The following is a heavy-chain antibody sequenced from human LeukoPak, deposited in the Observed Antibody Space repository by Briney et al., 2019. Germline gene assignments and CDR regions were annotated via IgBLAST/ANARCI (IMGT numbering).Heavy chain of an antibody. CDR2: TYYRSKWYN. V-gene: IGHV6-1*01. D-gene: IGHD1-26*01. J-gene: IGHJ4*02. CDR3: ARRGSWESGLDY. Sequence: SQTLSLTCAISGDSVSSNSVTWNWIRQSPSRGLEWLGRTYYRSKWYNDYAVSVKSRITINPDTSRNQFSLQLNSVTPEDMAVYYCARRGSWESGLDYWGQGTLVTVSS. CDR1: GDSVSSNSVT.